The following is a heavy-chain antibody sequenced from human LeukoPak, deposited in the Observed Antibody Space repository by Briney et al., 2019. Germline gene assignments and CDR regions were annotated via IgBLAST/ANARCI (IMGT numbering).Heavy chain of an antibody. Sequence: GGSLRLSCAASGFTFSSYAMHWVRQAPGKGLEGGAVISYDGSNKYYADSVKGRFTISRDNSKNTLYLQMNSLRAEDTAVYYCARGSGSNYYYYMDVWGKGTTVTVSS. CDR1: GFTFSSYA. J-gene: IGHJ6*03. V-gene: IGHV3-30*04. CDR3: ARGSGSNYYYYMDV. D-gene: IGHD5-12*01. CDR2: ISYDGSNK.